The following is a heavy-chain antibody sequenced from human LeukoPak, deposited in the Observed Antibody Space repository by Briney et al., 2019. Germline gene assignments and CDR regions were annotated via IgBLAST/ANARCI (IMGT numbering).Heavy chain of an antibody. V-gene: IGHV3-30*02. J-gene: IGHJ5*02. D-gene: IGHD5-24*01. CDR3: AKNQMRNWFGP. Sequence: PGGSLRLSCAASGFTFSSYGMHWLRQSPGKGLEWVAFIRYDESNKYYADSMKGRFTISRDNSKNSLYLQMNSLRTEDTAVYYCAKNQMRNWFGPWGQGTLVTVSS. CDR2: IRYDESNK. CDR1: GFTFSSYG.